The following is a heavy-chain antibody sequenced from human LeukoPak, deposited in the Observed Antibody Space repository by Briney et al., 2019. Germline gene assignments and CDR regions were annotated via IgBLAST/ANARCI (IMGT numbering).Heavy chain of an antibody. D-gene: IGHD2-15*01. V-gene: IGHV4-59*08. J-gene: IGHJ4*02. CDR1: GGSLINSY. CDR3: ARLSEYCSGGSCFEPTFFDY. Sequence: SETLSLTCTVSGGSLINSYWSWIRQPPGKGLEYIGYIHYSGSTNYSPSLKSRVAISVDTSMNQFSLRVTSVTAADTAVYYCARLSEYCSGGSCFEPTFFDYWGQGTLVTVSS. CDR2: IHYSGST.